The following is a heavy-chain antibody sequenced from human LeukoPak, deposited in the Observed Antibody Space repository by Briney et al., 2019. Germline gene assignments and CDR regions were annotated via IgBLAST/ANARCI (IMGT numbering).Heavy chain of an antibody. CDR2: IIPIFGTA. CDR3: ARGMGYQLLYNFDY. Sequence: ASVKVSCKASGYTFTGYYMHWVRQAPGQGLEWMGGIIPIFGTANYAQKFQGRVTITADESTSTAYMELSSLRSEDTAVYYCARGMGYQLLYNFDYWGQGTLVTVSS. V-gene: IGHV1-69*13. D-gene: IGHD2-2*02. CDR1: GYTFTGYY. J-gene: IGHJ4*02.